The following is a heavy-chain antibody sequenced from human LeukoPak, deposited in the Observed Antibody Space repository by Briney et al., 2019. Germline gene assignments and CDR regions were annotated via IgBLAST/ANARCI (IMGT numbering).Heavy chain of an antibody. CDR1: GGSISSGDYY. J-gene: IGHJ4*02. CDR3: ARVKLERRPFDY. D-gene: IGHD1-1*01. Sequence: SQTLSLTCTVSGGSISSGDYYWGWLRQPPGTGLEWIGYIYYSGSTYYNPSLKSRVTISVDTSKNQFSLKLSSVTAADTAVYYCARVKLERRPFDYWGQGTLVTVSS. V-gene: IGHV4-30-4*01. CDR2: IYYSGST.